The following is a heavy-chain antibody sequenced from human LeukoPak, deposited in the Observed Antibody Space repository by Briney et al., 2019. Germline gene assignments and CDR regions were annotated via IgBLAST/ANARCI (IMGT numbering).Heavy chain of an antibody. D-gene: IGHD5-18*01. V-gene: IGHV4-4*02. CDR2: IYHSGST. CDR1: GVSISSSNW. CDR3: ARTPSFSYSSHPT. J-gene: IGHJ4*02. Sequence: KPSGTLSLTCAVSGVSISSSNWWSWVRQPPGKGLEWIGEIYHSGSTNYNPSLKSRVTISVDKSKNQFSLKLSSVTAADTAVYYCARTPSFSYSSHPTWGQGTLVTVSS.